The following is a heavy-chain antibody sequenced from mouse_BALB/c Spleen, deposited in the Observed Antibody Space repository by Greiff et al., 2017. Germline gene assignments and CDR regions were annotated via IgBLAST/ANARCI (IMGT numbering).Heavy chain of an antibody. Sequence: QVQLQESGAELAKPGASVKMSCKASGYTFTSYWMHWVKQRPGQGLEWIGYINPSTGYTEYNQKFKDKATMTADKSSSTAYMQLSSLTSEDSAVYYCARNYGYVYWGQGTTLTVSS. V-gene: IGHV1-7*01. CDR1: GYTFTSYW. D-gene: IGHD1-2*01. CDR3: ARNYGYVY. CDR2: INPSTGYT. J-gene: IGHJ2*01.